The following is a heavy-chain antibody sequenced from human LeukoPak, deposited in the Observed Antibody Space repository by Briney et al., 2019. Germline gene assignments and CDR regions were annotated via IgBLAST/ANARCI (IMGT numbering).Heavy chain of an antibody. V-gene: IGHV4-39*01. CDR3: LACYDFWSGFNY. CDR1: GGSISSSSYY. J-gene: IGHJ4*02. CDR2: IYYSGSA. D-gene: IGHD3-3*01. Sequence: KPSETLSLTCTVSGGSISSSSYYWGWIRQPPGKGLEWIGSIYYSGSAYYNPSLKSRVTISVDTSKNQFSLKLSSVTAADTAVYYCLACYDFWSGFNYWGQGTLVTVSS.